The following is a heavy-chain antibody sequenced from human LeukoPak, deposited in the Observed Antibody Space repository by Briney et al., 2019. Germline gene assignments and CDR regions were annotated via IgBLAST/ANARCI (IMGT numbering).Heavy chain of an antibody. V-gene: IGHV4-38-2*02. CDR2: NYHSGTT. D-gene: IGHD6-13*01. J-gene: IGHJ5*02. CDR1: VYSISSGYF. Sequence: PSETLSLTCTVSVYSISSGYFWGGIRQPPGKGLEWIRRNYHSGTTYYNPSLKSRVTISVDTSKNQFSLKLTSVTAAGTAVYYCARGYSSSWYFNWFDPWGQGTLVTVSS. CDR3: ARGYSSSWYFNWFDP.